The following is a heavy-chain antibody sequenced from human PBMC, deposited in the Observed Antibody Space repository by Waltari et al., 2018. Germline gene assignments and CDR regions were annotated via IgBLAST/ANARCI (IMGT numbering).Heavy chain of an antibody. J-gene: IGHJ3*02. CDR3: AQAPDRGSSGAFDI. Sequence: QVQLVESGGGVVQPGRSLRLSCAASGFTFSSYGMHWVRQAPGKGLEWVACIGYDGSNKYYADSVKGRFTISRDNSKNTLYLQMNSLRAEDTAVYYCAQAPDRGSSGAFDIWGQGTMVTVSS. D-gene: IGHD1-26*01. CDR2: IGYDGSNK. CDR1: GFTFSSYG. V-gene: IGHV3-33*06.